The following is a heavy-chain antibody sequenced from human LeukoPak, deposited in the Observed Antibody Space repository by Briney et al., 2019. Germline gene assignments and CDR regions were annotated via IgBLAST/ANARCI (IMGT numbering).Heavy chain of an antibody. J-gene: IGHJ4*02. V-gene: IGHV3-23*01. CDR1: GFTFSSSA. Sequence: GGSLRLSCAASGFTFSSSAMTWVRQAPGKGLEWVSVISGSGDSTFYADSVKGRFTISRDSSKNTVYLQMNSLRAGDTAIYYCAKGMSGSCYSGLHCWGQGTVVTVSS. D-gene: IGHD2-15*01. CDR3: AKGMSGSCYSGLHC. CDR2: ISGSGDST.